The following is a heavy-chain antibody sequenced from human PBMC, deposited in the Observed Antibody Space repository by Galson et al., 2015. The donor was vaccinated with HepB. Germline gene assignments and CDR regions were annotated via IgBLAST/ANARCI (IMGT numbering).Heavy chain of an antibody. CDR1: GFTFSDYT. J-gene: IGHJ4*02. Sequence: SLRLSCAASGFTFSDYTMNWVRQAPGKGLEWVSYISSSSTTIYYADSVKGRFTISRDNAKNSLYLQMNSLRDEDTAVYYCARDQYCGGDCTWVFDYWGQGTLVTVSS. CDR2: ISSSSTTI. D-gene: IGHD2-21*02. CDR3: ARDQYCGGDCTWVFDY. V-gene: IGHV3-48*02.